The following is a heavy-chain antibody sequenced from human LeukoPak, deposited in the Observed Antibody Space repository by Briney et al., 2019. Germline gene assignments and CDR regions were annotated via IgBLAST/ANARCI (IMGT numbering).Heavy chain of an antibody. V-gene: IGHV4-4*09. D-gene: IGHD1-14*01. CDR1: AGSISNYY. Sequence: SETLSLTCAVSAGSISNYYWSWLRQPPGKGQEWIGYIYSSGSTNYNPSLKSRVTISVDTSKNQFPLKLSSVTAADTAVYYCARGTESLDYWGQGTLVTVSS. J-gene: IGHJ4*02. CDR2: IYSSGST. CDR3: ARGTESLDY.